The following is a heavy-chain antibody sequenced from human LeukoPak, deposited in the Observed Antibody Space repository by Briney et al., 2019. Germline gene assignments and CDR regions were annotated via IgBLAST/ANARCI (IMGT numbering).Heavy chain of an antibody. CDR3: ATGGRGSSWYEK. D-gene: IGHD6-13*01. CDR2: IGTAGDT. V-gene: IGHV3-13*01. CDR1: GFTFKSYD. Sequence: GSLRLSCAASGFTFKSYDMHWVRQVAGRGLEWVSGIGTAGDTYYQGSVKGRFTISREDAKNTLYLQMNNLRAGDTALYYCATGGRGSSWYEKWGQGTLVAVSS. J-gene: IGHJ4*02.